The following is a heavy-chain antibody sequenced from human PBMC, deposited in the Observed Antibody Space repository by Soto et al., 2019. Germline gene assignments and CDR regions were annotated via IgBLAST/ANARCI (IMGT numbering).Heavy chain of an antibody. Sequence: GASVKVSCKASGYTFTSYGISWVRQAPGQGLEWMGWISAYNGNTNYAQKLQGRVTMTTDTSTSTAYMELRSLRSDDTAVYYCARDPPYYYDSSGHPFDYWGQGTLVTVSS. CDR1: GYTFTSYG. J-gene: IGHJ4*02. D-gene: IGHD3-22*01. V-gene: IGHV1-18*01. CDR3: ARDPPYYYDSSGHPFDY. CDR2: ISAYNGNT.